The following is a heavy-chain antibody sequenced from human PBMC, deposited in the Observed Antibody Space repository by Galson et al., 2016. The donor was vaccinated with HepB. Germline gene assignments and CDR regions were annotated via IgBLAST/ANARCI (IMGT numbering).Heavy chain of an antibody. CDR1: GFTFKNYA. CDR2: IWYDGSNE. D-gene: IGHD1-26*01. V-gene: IGHV3-33*03. Sequence: SLRLSCAASGFTFKNYAMHWVRQAPGKGLEWVAVIWYDGSNEYYADSVKGRFTISRDNSKNTLYLQIHSLRAEDAAVYFCASLLVGASTNAVDIWGQGTTVIVSS. CDR3: ASLLVGASTNAVDI. J-gene: IGHJ3*02.